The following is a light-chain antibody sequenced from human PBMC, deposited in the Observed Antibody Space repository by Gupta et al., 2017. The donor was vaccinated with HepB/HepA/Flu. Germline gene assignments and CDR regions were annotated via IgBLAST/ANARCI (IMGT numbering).Light chain of an antibody. CDR3: QQYDDWPLT. Sequence: ETVMTQSPATLSVSPGDRVTLSCRASQTVDVRLAWYQQKPGQAPRLLIYGGSTRKTGVPLRFSGGGSGAEFTLTISSLESEDFAVYYCQQYDDWPLTFGGGTKVEFK. CDR2: GGS. J-gene: IGKJ4*01. V-gene: IGKV3-15*01. CDR1: QTVDVR.